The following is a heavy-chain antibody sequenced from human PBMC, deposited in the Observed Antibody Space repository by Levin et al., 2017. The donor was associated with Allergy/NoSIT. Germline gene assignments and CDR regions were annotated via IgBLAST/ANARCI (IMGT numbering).Heavy chain of an antibody. V-gene: IGHV1-2*02. Sequence: PMASVKVSCKASGYTFIGYYMHWVRQAPGQGPEWMGWFNPDSGGTNFVQKFQGRVTVTRDTSISTAYMELSGLRPDDTAVYYCARDRGGANYDSHMDVWGQGTTVIVS. J-gene: IGHJ6*02. D-gene: IGHD5-12*01. CDR3: ARDRGGANYDSHMDV. CDR2: FNPDSGGT. CDR1: GYTFIGYY.